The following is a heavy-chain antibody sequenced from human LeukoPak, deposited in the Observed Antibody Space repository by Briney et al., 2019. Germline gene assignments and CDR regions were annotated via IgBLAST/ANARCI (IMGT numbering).Heavy chain of an antibody. D-gene: IGHD3-22*01. CDR1: GYTFTNYG. CDR2: ISAHNGDT. J-gene: IGHJ3*02. V-gene: IGHV1-18*01. CDR3: ARARYYYDSSADDAFDI. Sequence: ASVKVSCKASGYTFTNYGVSWVRQAPGQGLEWMGCISAHNGDTNHVQKLQGRVTMTTDTSTSTAYMELGSLRSDDTAVYYCARARYYYDSSADDAFDIWGQGTMVTVSS.